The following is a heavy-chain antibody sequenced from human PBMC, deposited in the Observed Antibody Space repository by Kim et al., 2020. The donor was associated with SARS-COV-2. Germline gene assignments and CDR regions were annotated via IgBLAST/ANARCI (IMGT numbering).Heavy chain of an antibody. V-gene: IGHV1-8*01. CDR3: AREGITTVTTPSFDY. J-gene: IGHJ4*02. D-gene: IGHD4-17*01. Sequence: QKFQGRVTMTRNTSISTAYMELSSLRSEDTAVYYCAREGITTVTTPSFDYWGQGTLVTVSS.